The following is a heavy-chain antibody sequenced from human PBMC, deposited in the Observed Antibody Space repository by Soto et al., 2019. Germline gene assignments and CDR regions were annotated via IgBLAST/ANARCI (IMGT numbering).Heavy chain of an antibody. D-gene: IGHD3-22*01. CDR1: GFTFSSYS. CDR2: ISSSSSYI. Sequence: EVQLVESGGGLVKPGGSLRLSCAASGFTFSSYSMNRVRQAPGKGLEWVSSISSSSSYIYYADSVKGRFTISRDNAKNSLFLQMNSLRAEDTAVYYCARPPYYYDSRGYYGYWGQGTLVTVSS. CDR3: ARPPYYYDSRGYYGY. J-gene: IGHJ4*02. V-gene: IGHV3-21*01.